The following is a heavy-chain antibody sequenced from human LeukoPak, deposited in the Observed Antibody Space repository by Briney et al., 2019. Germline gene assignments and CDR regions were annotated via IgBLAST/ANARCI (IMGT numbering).Heavy chain of an antibody. CDR2: IYHSGST. CDR3: ARTTEGGYTYDYFYYYYMDV. CDR1: GYSISSGYY. V-gene: IGHV4-38-2*02. Sequence: SGTLSLTCTVSGYSISSGYYWGWIRQPPGKGLEWIGRIYHSGSTYYNPSLKGRVTISVDTSKNQFSLKLSSVTAADTAVYYCARTTEGGYTYDYFYYYYMDVWGKGTTVTISS. J-gene: IGHJ6*03. D-gene: IGHD5-18*01.